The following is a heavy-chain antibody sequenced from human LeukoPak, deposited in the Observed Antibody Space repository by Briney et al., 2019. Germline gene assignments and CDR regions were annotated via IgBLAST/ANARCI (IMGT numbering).Heavy chain of an antibody. D-gene: IGHD6-13*01. CDR3: ARGSVSYSSSWLNWFDP. Sequence: GGSLRLSCAASGFTFSSYSMNWVRQAPGKGLEWVSSISSSSSYIYYADSVEGRFTISRDNAKNSLYLQMNSLRAEDTAVYYCARGSVSYSSSWLNWFDPWGQGTLVTVSS. V-gene: IGHV3-21*01. J-gene: IGHJ5*02. CDR1: GFTFSSYS. CDR2: ISSSSSYI.